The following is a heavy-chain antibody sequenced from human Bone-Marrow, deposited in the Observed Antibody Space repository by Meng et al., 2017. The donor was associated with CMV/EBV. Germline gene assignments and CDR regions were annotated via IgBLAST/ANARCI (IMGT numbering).Heavy chain of an antibody. CDR2: ISYDGTYK. Sequence: GESLKISCAASGFTFTTHNMHWVRQAPGKGLQWVAVISYDGTYKYFAGSVKGRFTISRDDSKNKMYLQMNSLRTEDTAVYYCARDSEGHASSGRSPYYFDFWAQGARVTVSS. D-gene: IGHD3-22*01. CDR3: ARDSEGHASSGRSPYYFDF. V-gene: IGHV3-30-3*01. J-gene: IGHJ4*02. CDR1: GFTFTTHN.